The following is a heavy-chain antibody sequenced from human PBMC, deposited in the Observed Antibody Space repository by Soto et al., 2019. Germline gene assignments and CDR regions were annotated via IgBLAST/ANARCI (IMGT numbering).Heavy chain of an antibody. CDR1: GVTFSSYA. CDR3: ARPVAGDYYYYYGMDV. D-gene: IGHD6-19*01. Sequence: XGSLILSCAAAGVTFSSYAMHWVRQAPGKGLEWVAVISYDGSNKYYADSVKGRFTISRDNSKNTLYLQMNSLRAEDTAVYYCARPVAGDYYYYYGMDVWGQGATVTVSS. J-gene: IGHJ6*02. CDR2: ISYDGSNK. V-gene: IGHV3-30-3*01.